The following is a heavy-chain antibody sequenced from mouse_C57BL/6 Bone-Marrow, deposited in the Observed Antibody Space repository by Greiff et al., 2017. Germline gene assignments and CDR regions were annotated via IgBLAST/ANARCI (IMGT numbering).Heavy chain of an antibody. CDR3: ARYGYYGSPDY. CDR1: GYTFTSYG. Sequence: QVHVKQSGAELARPGASVKLSCKASGYTFTSYGISWVKQRTGQGLEWIGEIYPRSGNTYYNEKFKGKATLTADKSSSTAYMELRSLTSEDSAVYFCARYGYYGSPDYWGQGTTLTVSS. V-gene: IGHV1-81*01. J-gene: IGHJ2*01. D-gene: IGHD1-1*01. CDR2: IYPRSGNT.